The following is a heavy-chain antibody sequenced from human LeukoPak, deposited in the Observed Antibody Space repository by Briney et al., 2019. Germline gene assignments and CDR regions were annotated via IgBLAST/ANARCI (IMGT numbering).Heavy chain of an antibody. D-gene: IGHD6-19*01. CDR1: GFIFSTYG. CDR2: ISGSGGTT. J-gene: IGHJ6*02. V-gene: IGHV3-23*01. Sequence: GGSLRLSCAASGFIFSTYGMRWVRQAPGKGLEWVSSISGSGGTTFYADSVKGRFTISRDNSKNTLYLQMNSLRAEDTAAYYCANAGPVYNSGSNYYYGMDVWGQGTTVTVSS. CDR3: ANAGPVYNSGSNYYYGMDV.